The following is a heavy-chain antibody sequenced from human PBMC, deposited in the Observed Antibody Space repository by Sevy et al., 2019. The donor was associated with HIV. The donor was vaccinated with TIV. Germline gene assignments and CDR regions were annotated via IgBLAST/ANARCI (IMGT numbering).Heavy chain of an antibody. CDR1: GFTFSSYS. D-gene: IGHD3-3*01. CDR2: ISSSSSYI. V-gene: IGHV3-21*01. J-gene: IGHJ6*02. CDR3: AREVNYEFWSGYLYYYYGMDV. Sequence: GGSLRLSCAASGFTFSSYSMNWVRQAPGKGLEWVSSISSSSSYIYYADSVKGRFTISRDNAKNSLYLQMNSLRAEDTAVYYCAREVNYEFWSGYLYYYYGMDVWGQGTTVTVSS.